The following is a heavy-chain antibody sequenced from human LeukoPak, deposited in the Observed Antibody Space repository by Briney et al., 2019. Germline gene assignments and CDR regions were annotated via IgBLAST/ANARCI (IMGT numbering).Heavy chain of an antibody. J-gene: IGHJ4*02. CDR3: AKGGLRSNFDY. CDR2: IYPGDSDT. D-gene: IGHD4-17*01. CDR1: GYSFTTYW. Sequence: GESLKISCKSSGYSFTTYWIGWVRQMPGKGLEWMGIIYPGDSDTRYSPSFQGQVTISADKSISTAYLQWSSLEASDTAIYYCAKGGLRSNFDYWGQGTLVTVSS. V-gene: IGHV5-51*01.